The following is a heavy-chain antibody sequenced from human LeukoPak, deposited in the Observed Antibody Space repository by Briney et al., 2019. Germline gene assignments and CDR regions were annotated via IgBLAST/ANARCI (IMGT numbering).Heavy chain of an antibody. CDR3: ARQVVRFYYGMDV. CDR1: GGSVSSGSYY. CDR2: IYHSGST. D-gene: IGHD3-22*01. J-gene: IGHJ6*02. Sequence: SETLSLTCTVSGGSVSSGSYYWSWIRQPPGKGLDWIGYIYHSGSTNYNPSLKSRVTISVDTSKNQFSLKVNSVTAADTAVYYCARQVVRFYYGMDVWGQGTTVTVSS. V-gene: IGHV4-61*01.